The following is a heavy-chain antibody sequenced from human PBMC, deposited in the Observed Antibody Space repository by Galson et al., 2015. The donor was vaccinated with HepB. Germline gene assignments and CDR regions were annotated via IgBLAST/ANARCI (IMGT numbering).Heavy chain of an antibody. CDR2: INPSGGST. J-gene: IGHJ4*02. D-gene: IGHD5-18*01. CDR1: GYTFTSYY. CDR3: AREGPLWDSTGLGGSQTGPDY. V-gene: IGHV1-46*01. Sequence: SVKVSCKASGYTFTSYYMHWVRQAPGQGLEWMGIINPSGGSTSYAQKFQGRVTMTRDTSTSTVYMELSSLRSEDTAVYYCAREGPLWDSTGLGGSQTGPDYWGQGTLVTVSS.